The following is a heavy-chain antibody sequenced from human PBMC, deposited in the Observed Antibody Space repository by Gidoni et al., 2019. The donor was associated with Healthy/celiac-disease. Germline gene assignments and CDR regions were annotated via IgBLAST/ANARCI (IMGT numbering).Heavy chain of an antibody. CDR3: ARPGGNSEFDY. CDR2: IYSGGST. J-gene: IGHJ4*02. CDR1: GFTVSSNY. D-gene: IGHD2-21*02. V-gene: IGHV3-53*01. Sequence: EVPQVESGGGLIQPGGPLRLSCAASGFTVSSNYMSWVRQAPGKGLEWVSVIYSGGSTYYADSVKGRFTISRDNSKNTLYLQMNSLRAEDTAVYYCARPGGNSEFDYWGQGTLVTVSS.